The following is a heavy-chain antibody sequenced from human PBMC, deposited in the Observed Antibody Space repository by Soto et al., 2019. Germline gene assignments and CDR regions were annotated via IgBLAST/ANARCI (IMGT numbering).Heavy chain of an antibody. CDR2: IYTSGST. CDR3: ARDPLIEFGYGMDV. Sequence: SETLSLTCTVSGGSISSYYWSWIRQPAGKGLEWIGRIYTSGSTDYNPSLKSRVTMSVDTSKNQFSLKLSSVTAADTAVYYCARDPLIEFGYGMDVWGQGTTVTVSS. D-gene: IGHD3-10*01. CDR1: GGSISSYY. J-gene: IGHJ6*02. V-gene: IGHV4-4*07.